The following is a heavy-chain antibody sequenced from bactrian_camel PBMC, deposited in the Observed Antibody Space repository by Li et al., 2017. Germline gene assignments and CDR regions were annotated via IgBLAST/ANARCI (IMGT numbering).Heavy chain of an antibody. CDR2: IATGSGNT. Sequence: VQLVESGGTSVQAGGSLRLSCAASGYTFSTHCVAWFRQAPGKEREGVARIATGSGNTYYADSVKGRFIISGDNAKYTLYLQMNSLKFEDTAMYYCAADRVRSYSYCYGCHSLEYNYWGQGTQVTVS. CDR1: GYTFSTHC. V-gene: IGHV3S1*01. D-gene: IGHD2*01. J-gene: IGHJ4*01. CDR3: AADRVRSYSYCYGCHSLEYNY.